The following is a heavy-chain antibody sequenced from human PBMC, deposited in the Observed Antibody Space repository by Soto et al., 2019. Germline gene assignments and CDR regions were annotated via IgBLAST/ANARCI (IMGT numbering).Heavy chain of an antibody. D-gene: IGHD2-21*02. J-gene: IGHJ4*02. CDR1: GYTFTSYD. Sequence: ASVKVSCKASGYTFTSYDINWVRQATGQGLEWVGWMNPNSGNTGYAQKFQGRVTMTRNTSISTAYMELSSLRSEDTAVYYCARGQRDCGGDCYHDYWGQGTLVTVSS. CDR3: ARGQRDCGGDCYHDY. CDR2: MNPNSGNT. V-gene: IGHV1-8*01.